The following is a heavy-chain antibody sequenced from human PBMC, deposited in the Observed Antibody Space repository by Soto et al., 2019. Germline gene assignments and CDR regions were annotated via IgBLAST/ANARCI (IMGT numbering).Heavy chain of an antibody. V-gene: IGHV4-30-4*01. Sequence: LSLTCTFSGGSISTGDYYWSWIRQPPGKGPEWIGYIYHSGSAYYNPSLKSRVIISVNTSKNQFSLKLGSVTAADTAVYYCAAVRYNYNYFDYWGQGTLVTVSS. D-gene: IGHD5-18*01. J-gene: IGHJ4*02. CDR3: AAVRYNYNYFDY. CDR2: IYHSGSA. CDR1: GGSISTGDYY.